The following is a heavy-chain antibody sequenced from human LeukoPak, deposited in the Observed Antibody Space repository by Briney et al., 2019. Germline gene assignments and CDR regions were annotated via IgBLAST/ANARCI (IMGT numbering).Heavy chain of an antibody. CDR3: ARARGSSYSGSYYFDY. J-gene: IGHJ4*02. CDR2: MNPNSGNI. Sequence: ASVKVSCKASGYTFTSYDINWVRPATGQGVEWMGWMNPNSGNIGYAQKLQGRVTITRNTSISTAYMELSSRRSEDTAVYYCARARGSSYSGSYYFDYWGQGTLVTVSS. CDR1: GYTFTSYD. V-gene: IGHV1-8*01. D-gene: IGHD1-26*01.